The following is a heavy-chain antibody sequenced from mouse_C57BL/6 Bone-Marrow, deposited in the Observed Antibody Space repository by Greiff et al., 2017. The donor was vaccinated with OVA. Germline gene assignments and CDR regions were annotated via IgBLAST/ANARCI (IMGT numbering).Heavy chain of an antibody. CDR1: GYTFTDSY. J-gene: IGHJ2*01. CDR3: AREGVGPFDY. D-gene: IGHD1-1*01. Sequence: EVQLVESGPVLVKPGASVKMSCKASGYTFTDSYMNWVKQSHGKSLEWIGVINPYNGGTSYNQKFKGKATLTVDKSSSTAYMELNSLTSEDSAGYYCAREGVGPFDYWGQGTTLTVSS. V-gene: IGHV1-19*01. CDR2: INPYNGGT.